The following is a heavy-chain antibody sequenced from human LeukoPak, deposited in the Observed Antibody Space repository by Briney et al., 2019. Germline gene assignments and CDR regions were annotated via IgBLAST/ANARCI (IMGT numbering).Heavy chain of an antibody. V-gene: IGHV1-69*04. CDR2: IIPILGIA. D-gene: IGHD4-17*01. CDR1: GGTFSSYA. Sequence: GASVKVSCKASGGTFSSYAISWVRQAPGQGLEWMGRIIPILGIANYAQKFQGRVTITADKSTSTAYMELSSLRSEDTAVYYCARVDYGDYEGRIGYRGQGTLVTVSS. J-gene: IGHJ4*02. CDR3: ARVDYGDYEGRIGY.